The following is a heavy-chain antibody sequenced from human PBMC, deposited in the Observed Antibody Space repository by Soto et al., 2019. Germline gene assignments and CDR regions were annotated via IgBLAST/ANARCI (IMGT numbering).Heavy chain of an antibody. CDR2: MNPNSGNT. V-gene: IGHV1-8*01. Sequence: ASGKVACKASGYTFTSYDINWVRQATGQGLEWMGWMNPNSGNTGYAQKFQGRVTMTRNTSIRTAYMELSSLRSEDTAVYYCARVGLFGVVIPKTFDYWGQGTLVTVSS. CDR1: GYTFTSYD. CDR3: ARVGLFGVVIPKTFDY. D-gene: IGHD3-3*01. J-gene: IGHJ4*02.